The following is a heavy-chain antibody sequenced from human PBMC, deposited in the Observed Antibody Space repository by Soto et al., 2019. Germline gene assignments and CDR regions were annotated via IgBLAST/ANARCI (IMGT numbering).Heavy chain of an antibody. J-gene: IGHJ4*02. D-gene: IGHD6-19*01. Sequence: SQTLSLTCAISGNSVSSNTAAWNWIRSSPSRGLEWLGRTYYRSNWRHDYAVSVKSRITVNPDTSKNHFSLQLNSVTPDDTAVYYCARGVAGSGFDLWGQGTLVTVSS. CDR2: TYYRSNWRH. CDR3: ARGVAGSGFDL. CDR1: GNSVSSNTAA. V-gene: IGHV6-1*01.